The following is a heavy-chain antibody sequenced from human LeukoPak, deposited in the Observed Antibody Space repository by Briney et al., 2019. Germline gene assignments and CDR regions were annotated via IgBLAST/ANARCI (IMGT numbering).Heavy chain of an antibody. J-gene: IGHJ3*02. CDR2: IYYSGST. CDR3: ARSTDIVATIPSDAFDI. V-gene: IGHV4-59*12. Sequence: SETLSLTCTVSGGSISSYYWSWIRQPPGKGLEWIGYIYYSGSTNYNPSLKSRVTISVDRSKNQFSLKLSSVTAADTAVYYCARSTDIVATIPSDAFDIWGQGTMVTVSS. D-gene: IGHD5-12*01. CDR1: GGSISSYY.